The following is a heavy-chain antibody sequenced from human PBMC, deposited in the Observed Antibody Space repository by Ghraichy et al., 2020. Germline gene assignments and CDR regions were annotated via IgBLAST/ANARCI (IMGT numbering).Heavy chain of an antibody. V-gene: IGHV4-4*07. J-gene: IGHJ6*02. CDR1: GGAISNYY. D-gene: IGHD3-16*01. CDR2: IDGSGST. CDR3: ARGDGTNSGGDYYNGLDV. Sequence: SETLSLTCSVSGGAISNYYWTWIRQSAGKGLEWIGRIDGSGSTSYNPSLKSRVTMSVEKSKNQFSLRLTFVTAADTAVYYCARGDGTNSGGDYYNGLDVWGQGNKVTV.